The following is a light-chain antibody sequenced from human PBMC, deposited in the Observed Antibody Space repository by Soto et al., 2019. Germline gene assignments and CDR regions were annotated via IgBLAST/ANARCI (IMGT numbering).Light chain of an antibody. Sequence: QSVLTQPASVSGSPGQSITISCTGTSSDVGGYNYVSWYQQHPGKAPKLMIYDVSNRPLGVSNRFSGSKSGNTASLTISGLQAEDEADYYCSSYTSSSIVVFGGGTKLTVL. CDR2: DVS. CDR1: SSDVGGYNY. CDR3: SSYTSSSIVV. V-gene: IGLV2-14*01. J-gene: IGLJ2*01.